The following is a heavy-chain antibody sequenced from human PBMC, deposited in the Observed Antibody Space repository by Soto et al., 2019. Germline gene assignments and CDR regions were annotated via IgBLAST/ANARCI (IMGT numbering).Heavy chain of an antibody. V-gene: IGHV4-4*07. CDR1: GGSISSSY. CDR2: IYTSGST. J-gene: IGHJ6*02. CDR3: AREHVVPAAAYGFYYYGMDV. Sequence: SETLSLTCTVSGGSISSSYWSWIRQPAGKGLEWIGRIYTSGSTNYNPSLKSRVTMSVDTSKNQFSLKLSSVTAADTAVYYCAREHVVPAAAYGFYYYGMDVWGQGTTVTVSS. D-gene: IGHD2-2*01.